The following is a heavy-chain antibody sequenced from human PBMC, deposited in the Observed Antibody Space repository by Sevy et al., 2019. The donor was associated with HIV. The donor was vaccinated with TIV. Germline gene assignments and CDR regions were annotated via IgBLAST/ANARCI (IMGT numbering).Heavy chain of an antibody. D-gene: IGHD2-21*02. Sequence: GGSLRLSCTASGFTFGDYAMSWFRQAPGRGLEWVGFIRSETYGETTEYAAFVKGRFTVSRDDSKSIVYLQMNSLKTEDTAVYYCTRRASRVYGDHLNLYWGQGTLVTVS. J-gene: IGHJ4*02. V-gene: IGHV3-49*03. CDR2: IRSETYGETT. CDR1: GFTFGDYA. CDR3: TRRASRVYGDHLNLY.